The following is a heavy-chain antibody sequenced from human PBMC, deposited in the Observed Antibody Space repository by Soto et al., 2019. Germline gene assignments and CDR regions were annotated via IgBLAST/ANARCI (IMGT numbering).Heavy chain of an antibody. D-gene: IGHD2-15*01. CDR1: GGSFSGYY. CDR3: AREQANCSGGSCYHNWFDP. V-gene: IGHV4-34*01. Sequence: SETLSLTCAVYGGSFSGYYWSWIRQPPGKGLEWIGEINHSGSTNYNPSLKSRVTISVDTSKNQFSLKLSSVTAADTAVYYCAREQANCSGGSCYHNWFDPWGQGTLVTVSS. CDR2: INHSGST. J-gene: IGHJ5*02.